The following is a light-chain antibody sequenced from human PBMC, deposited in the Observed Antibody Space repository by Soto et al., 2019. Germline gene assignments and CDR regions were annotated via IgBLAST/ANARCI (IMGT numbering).Light chain of an antibody. CDR3: CSYTSTTTLGV. CDR1: SSDVGGYNY. CDR2: EVS. V-gene: IGLV2-14*01. Sequence: QSALTQPASVSGSPGQSITISCTGTSSDVGGYNYVSWYQQHPGKAPKLMIYEVSNRPSGVSRRFTGSKSGNTASLTISGLQAEDEADYYCCSYTSTTTLGVFGGGTKLTVL. J-gene: IGLJ3*02.